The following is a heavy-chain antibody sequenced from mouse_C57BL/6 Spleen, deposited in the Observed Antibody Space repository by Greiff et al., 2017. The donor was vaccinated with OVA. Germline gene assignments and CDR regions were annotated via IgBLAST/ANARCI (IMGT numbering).Heavy chain of an antibody. CDR2: IGPGSGST. Sequence: VKLMESGAELVKPGASVKISCKASGYTFTDYYINWVKQRPGQGLEWIGKIGPGSGSTYYNEKFKGKATLTADKSSSTTYMQLSSLTSEDSAVYFCAKLWLRRTGTDYFDYWGQGTTLTVSS. CDR1: GYTFTDYY. V-gene: IGHV1-77*01. D-gene: IGHD2-2*01. J-gene: IGHJ2*01. CDR3: AKLWLRRTGTDYFDY.